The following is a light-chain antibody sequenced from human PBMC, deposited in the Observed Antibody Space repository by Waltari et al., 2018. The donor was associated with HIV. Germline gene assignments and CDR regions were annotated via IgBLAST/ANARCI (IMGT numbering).Light chain of an antibody. CDR2: EVS. CDR1: SSDVGGYNY. J-gene: IGLJ3*02. Sequence: QSALTQPASVSGSPGQSITISCTGTSSDVGGYNYVSWYQQHPGKAPKLMIYEVSNLPSVVSNRFSGSKSGNTASLTISGLQAEDEADYYCSSYTSSSTLAWVFGGGTKLTVL. CDR3: SSYTSSSTLAWV. V-gene: IGLV2-14*01.